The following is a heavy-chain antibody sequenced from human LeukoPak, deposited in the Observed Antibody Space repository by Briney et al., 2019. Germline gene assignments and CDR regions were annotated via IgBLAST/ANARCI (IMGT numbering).Heavy chain of an antibody. CDR3: ERKIPSSYGYYFDY. J-gene: IGHJ4*02. D-gene: IGHD5-18*01. CDR2: INPRGGST. CDR1: GYTFIYYY. Sequence: ASVTVSFKASGYTFIYYYMHWVRQAPGQGRELMGVINPRGGSTTYAQKVQGRVTMTRDTSTSTLYMELTSLRSEDTAVYYCERKIPSSYGYYFDYRGQGTQVTVSS. V-gene: IGHV1-46*01.